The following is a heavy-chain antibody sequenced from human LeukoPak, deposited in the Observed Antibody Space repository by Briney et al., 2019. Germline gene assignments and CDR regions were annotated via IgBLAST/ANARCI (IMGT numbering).Heavy chain of an antibody. Sequence: GGSLRLSCAASGFTFRNYGMHWVRQATGKGLEWVSFIWSDGNNRFYADSVKGRFTISRDNSKNSLYLQMNSLRAEDTAVYYCARVAAAGPVGYFQHWGQGTLVTVSS. J-gene: IGHJ1*01. CDR1: GFTFRNYG. D-gene: IGHD6-13*01. V-gene: IGHV3-33*01. CDR2: IWSDGNNR. CDR3: ARVAAAGPVGYFQH.